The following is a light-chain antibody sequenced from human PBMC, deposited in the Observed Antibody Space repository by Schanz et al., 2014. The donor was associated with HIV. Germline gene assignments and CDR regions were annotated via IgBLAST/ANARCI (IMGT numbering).Light chain of an antibody. CDR3: SSYAGSNNLL. CDR2: DVS. CDR1: NSDIGSYNL. Sequence: QSALTQPASVSGSPGQSVTISCSGTNSDIGSYNLVSWYQYHPGKAPKLMIYDVSNRPSGVSNRFSGSKSGNTASLTISGLQAEDEADYYCSSYAGSNNLLFGGGTKLTVL. V-gene: IGLV2-14*02. J-gene: IGLJ2*01.